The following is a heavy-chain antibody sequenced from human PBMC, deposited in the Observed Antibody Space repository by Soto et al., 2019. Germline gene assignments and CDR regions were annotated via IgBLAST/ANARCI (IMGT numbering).Heavy chain of an antibody. D-gene: IGHD3-9*01. CDR1: GYTFTSYY. V-gene: IGHV1-46*01. CDR3: ASDRGLRYFDWLPSSGMDV. CDR2: INPSGGST. J-gene: IGHJ6*02. Sequence: ASVKVSCKASGYTFTSYYMHWVRQAPGQGLEWMGIINPSGGSTSYAQKFQGRVTMTRDTSTSTVYMELSSLRSEDTAVYYCASDRGLRYFDWLPSSGMDVWGQGTTVTV.